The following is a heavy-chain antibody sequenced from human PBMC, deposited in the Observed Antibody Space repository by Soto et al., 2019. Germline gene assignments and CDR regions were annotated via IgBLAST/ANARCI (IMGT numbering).Heavy chain of an antibody. CDR2: IIPIFGTA. CDR1: GGTFSSYA. CDR3: VGSSSRKFDY. Sequence: GSSVKVSCKASGGTFSSYAISWVRQAPGQGLEWMGGIIPIFGTANYAQKFQGRVTITADKSTRTAYMELSSLRSEDTAVYHCVGSSSRKFDYWGQGKLVTGSS. V-gene: IGHV1-69*06. D-gene: IGHD5-18*01. J-gene: IGHJ4*02.